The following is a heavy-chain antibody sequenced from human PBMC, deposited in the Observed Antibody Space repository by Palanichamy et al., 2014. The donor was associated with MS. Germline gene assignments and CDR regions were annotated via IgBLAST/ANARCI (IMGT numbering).Heavy chain of an antibody. V-gene: IGHV3-74*03. D-gene: IGHD6-19*01. Sequence: GINTEYMGSVKGRFTISKDNAKNTLYLQMNSLGAEDTAVYYCATDYSETKWLIAYWGQGTLVTVSS. CDR2: GINT. J-gene: IGHJ4*02. CDR3: ATDYSETKWLIAY.